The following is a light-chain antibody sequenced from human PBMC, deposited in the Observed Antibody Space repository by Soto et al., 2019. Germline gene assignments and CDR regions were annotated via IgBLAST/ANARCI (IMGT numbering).Light chain of an antibody. V-gene: IGKV1-5*03. CDR2: KAS. CDR1: QSISNW. Sequence: DIQMTQSPSTLSASVGDTVTITCRASQSISNWLAWYQQKPGQAPKLLIHKASTLESGVPSRFSGSGSATEFTLTISSLQPDDFATYCQQYDRFPYTFGQGTKLEIK. CDR3: QQYDRFPYT. J-gene: IGKJ2*01.